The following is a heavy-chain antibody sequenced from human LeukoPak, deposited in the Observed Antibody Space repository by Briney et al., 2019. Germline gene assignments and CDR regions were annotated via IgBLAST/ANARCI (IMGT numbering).Heavy chain of an antibody. J-gene: IGHJ5*02. CDR3: AKGKTGTPFDP. Sequence: PGGSLRLSCAASGFTLSNYAMSWVRQAPGKGLEWVSVISGSGVSTNYADSVKGRFTISRDNSKNTLYLQMSSLRAEDTAVYYCAKGKTGTPFDPWGQGTLVTVSS. CDR1: GFTLSNYA. CDR2: ISGSGVST. V-gene: IGHV3-23*01. D-gene: IGHD1-1*01.